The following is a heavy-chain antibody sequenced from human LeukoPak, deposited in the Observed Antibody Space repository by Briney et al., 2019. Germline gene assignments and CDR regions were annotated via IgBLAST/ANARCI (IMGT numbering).Heavy chain of an antibody. CDR2: IIPIFGTA. J-gene: IGHJ4*02. V-gene: IGHV1-69*05. D-gene: IGHD1-26*01. CDR3: ARDLLGGDTLHFDY. CDR1: GGTFSSYA. Sequence: SVKVSCKASGGTFSSYAISWVRQAPGQGLEWMGGIIPIFGTANYAQKFQGRVTMTRDTSISTAYMELSRLRSDDTAVYYCARDLLGGDTLHFDYWGQGTLVTVSS.